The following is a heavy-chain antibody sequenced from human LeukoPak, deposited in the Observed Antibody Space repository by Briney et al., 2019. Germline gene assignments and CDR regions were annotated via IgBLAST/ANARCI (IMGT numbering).Heavy chain of an antibody. CDR1: GFTFDDYA. CDR3: AKDIGSGWYKGYFDY. D-gene: IGHD6-19*01. CDR2: ISWNNGSI. Sequence: GGSLRLSCAASGFTFDDYAMHWVRQAPGKGLEWVSGISWNNGSIGYADSVKGRFTISRDNAKNSLYLQMNSLRAEDTALYYCAKDIGSGWYKGYFDYWGQGTLVTVSS. J-gene: IGHJ4*02. V-gene: IGHV3-9*01.